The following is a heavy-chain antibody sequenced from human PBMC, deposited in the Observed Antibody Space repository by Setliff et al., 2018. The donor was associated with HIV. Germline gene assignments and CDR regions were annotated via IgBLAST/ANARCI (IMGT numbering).Heavy chain of an antibody. D-gene: IGHD1-26*01. J-gene: IGHJ4*02. V-gene: IGHV4-39*07. Sequence: KTSETLSLTCTVSGASSIYFWGWIRQPPGKGLEWIGSVYYSGSTYYNPSLKSRVTISMDTSKNQSSLKLNSVTAADTAVYYCAKDRSGSYRTFDYWGPGILVTVSS. CDR2: VYYSGST. CDR3: AKDRSGSYRTFDY. CDR1: GASSIYF.